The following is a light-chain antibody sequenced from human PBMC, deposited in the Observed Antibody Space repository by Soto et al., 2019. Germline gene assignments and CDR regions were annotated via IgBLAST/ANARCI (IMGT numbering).Light chain of an antibody. CDR1: QSISSW. Sequence: MQMTQAASTLCASVGDRVTITCRASQSISSWLAWYQQKPGKAPKLLIYDASSLESGVPSRFSGSGSGTEFTLTISSLQPDDFANYYCQQYNSYSGTFGQGTKVDIK. J-gene: IGKJ1*01. V-gene: IGKV1-5*01. CDR3: QQYNSYSGT. CDR2: DAS.